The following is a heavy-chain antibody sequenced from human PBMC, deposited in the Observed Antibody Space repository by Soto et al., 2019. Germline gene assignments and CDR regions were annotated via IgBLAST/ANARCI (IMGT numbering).Heavy chain of an antibody. V-gene: IGHV1-18*01. Sequence: QVQLVQSGAEVKKPGASVKVSCKASGYTFTSYGISWVRQAPGQGLEWMGWISAYNGNTNYAQKLQGRVTMTTDTSPSTAYMELRSLRSDGTAVYYCARDLIRGMVRGVMVDYWGQGTLVTVSS. J-gene: IGHJ4*02. CDR2: ISAYNGNT. D-gene: IGHD3-10*01. CDR3: ARDLIRGMVRGVMVDY. CDR1: GYTFTSYG.